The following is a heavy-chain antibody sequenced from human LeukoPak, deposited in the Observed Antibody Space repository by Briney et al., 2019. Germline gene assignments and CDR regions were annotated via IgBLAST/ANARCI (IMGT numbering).Heavy chain of an antibody. V-gene: IGHV3-21*01. D-gene: IGHD1-26*01. CDR1: GFTFSSC. CDR3: ARAYSESYGLGYYYMDV. J-gene: IGHJ6*03. CDR2: ISSSSSYI. Sequence: GGSLRLSCAASGFTFSSCMNWVRQAPGKGLEWVSSISSSSSYIYYADSVKGRFTIFRDNAKKSLYLQMNSLRAEDTAVYYCARAYSESYGLGYYYMDVWGKGTTATVSS.